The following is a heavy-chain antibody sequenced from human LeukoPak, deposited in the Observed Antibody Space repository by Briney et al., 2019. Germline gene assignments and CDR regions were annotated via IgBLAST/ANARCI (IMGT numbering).Heavy chain of an antibody. J-gene: IGHJ4*02. CDR1: GFTFSIYG. Sequence: PGGSLRLSCTASGFTFSIYGMSWVRQAPGKGLEWVSALSGSSLYTHYADSVKGRFTISRDNSKNTLYLQMNSLRAEDTAVYYCATVVRYGDSYAFYFNYWGQGTLVTVSS. CDR2: LSGSSLYT. D-gene: IGHD4-17*01. V-gene: IGHV3-23*01. CDR3: ATVVRYGDSYAFYFNY.